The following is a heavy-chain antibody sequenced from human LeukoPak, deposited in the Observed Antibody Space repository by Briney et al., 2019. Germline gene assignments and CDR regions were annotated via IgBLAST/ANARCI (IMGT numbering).Heavy chain of an antibody. Sequence: GGSLRLSCTASGFAFSTYAMSWVRQAPGKGLEWVSAITDSGGNTYYAAPVKGRFTISRDNSKNTLYLQMNSLRAEDTAVYYCARAGHCTNGICYTADFDYWGQGTLVTVSS. CDR1: GFAFSTYA. CDR3: ARAGHCTNGICYTADFDY. CDR2: ITDSGGNT. V-gene: IGHV3-23*01. J-gene: IGHJ4*02. D-gene: IGHD2-8*01.